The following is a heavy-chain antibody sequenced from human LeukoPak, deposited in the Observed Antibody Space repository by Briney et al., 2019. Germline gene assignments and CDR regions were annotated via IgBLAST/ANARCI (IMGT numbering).Heavy chain of an antibody. Sequence: GGSLRLSCAASGFTFSSYAMSWVRQAPGKGLEWVSAISGSGGSTYYADSVKGRFTISRDNSKSTLYLQMNSLRAEDTAVYYCAKVGRYCSGGSCYFDYWGQGTLVTVSS. CDR2: ISGSGGST. V-gene: IGHV3-23*01. CDR1: GFTFSSYA. D-gene: IGHD2-15*01. J-gene: IGHJ4*02. CDR3: AKVGRYCSGGSCYFDY.